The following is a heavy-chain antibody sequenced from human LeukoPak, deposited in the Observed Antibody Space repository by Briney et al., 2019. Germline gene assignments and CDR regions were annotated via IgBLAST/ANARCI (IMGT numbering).Heavy chain of an antibody. CDR2: ISMSGDNT. CDR1: GFTFRRHG. J-gene: IGHJ4*02. V-gene: IGHV3-23*01. D-gene: IGHD6-13*01. CDR3: SKDHRSIWLIYFDS. Sequence: RGALRVSCLPSGFTFRRHGMSRLRQAPRKGLEGASGISMSGDNTHYAASVKSRFTISRDNSKNTLYLQMNSLRAEDTAIYYCSKDHRSIWLIYFDSWGQGTLVTVSS.